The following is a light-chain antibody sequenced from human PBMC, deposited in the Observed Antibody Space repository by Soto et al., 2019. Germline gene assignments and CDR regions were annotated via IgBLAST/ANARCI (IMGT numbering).Light chain of an antibody. CDR1: SSDIDGYNY. Sequence: QSALTQSASVSGSPGQSITISCTGTSSDIDGYNYVSWYQQHPDKAPKLMIFEVSNRPSGVSNRFSGSKSGNTASLTISGLVPEDEADYYCSSYTTSSTVAFGGGTKLTVL. CDR2: EVS. CDR3: SSYTTSSTVA. J-gene: IGLJ2*01. V-gene: IGLV2-14*01.